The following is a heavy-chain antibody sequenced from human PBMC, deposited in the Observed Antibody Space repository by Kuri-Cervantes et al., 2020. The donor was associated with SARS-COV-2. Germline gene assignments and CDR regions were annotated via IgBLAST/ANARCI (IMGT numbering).Heavy chain of an antibody. J-gene: IGHJ3*02. D-gene: IGHD6-13*01. CDR3: AKKGDSSSWYPGAFDI. V-gene: IGHV3-30*02. CDR1: GFTFSSYG. Sequence: GGSLRLPCAASGFTFSSYGMHWVRQARGKGLEWVAFIRYDGSNKYYADSVKGRFTISRDNSKNTLYLQMNSLRAEDTAVYYCAKKGDSSSWYPGAFDIWGQGTMVTVSS. CDR2: IRYDGSNK.